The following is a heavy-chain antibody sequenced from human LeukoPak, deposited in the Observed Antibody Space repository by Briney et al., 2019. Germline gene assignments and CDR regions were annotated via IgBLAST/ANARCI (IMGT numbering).Heavy chain of an antibody. CDR1: GFTFSSYS. V-gene: IGHV3-21*01. CDR2: ISSSSSYI. D-gene: IGHD6-19*01. J-gene: IGHJ4*02. CDR3: ARGGYSSGWYGDY. Sequence: GGFLRLSCAASGFTFSSYSMNWVRQAPGKGLEWVSSISSSSSYIYYADSVKGRFTISRDNAKNSLYLQMNSLRAEDTAVYYCARGGYSSGWYGDYWGQGTLVTVSS.